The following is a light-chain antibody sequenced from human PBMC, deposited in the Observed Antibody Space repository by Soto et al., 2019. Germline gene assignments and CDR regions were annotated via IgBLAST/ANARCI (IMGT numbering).Light chain of an antibody. CDR1: SSNIGAGYD. CDR2: GNS. V-gene: IGLV1-40*01. Sequence: QSVLTQPPSVSRAPGQRVTISCTGSSSNIGAGYDVHWYRPLPGTAPQLLIHGNSNRPSGVPDRFSASRSDTSASLAITGLQAEDEADYYCQSFDTSLSVWVFGGGTQLTVL. J-gene: IGLJ3*02. CDR3: QSFDTSLSVWV.